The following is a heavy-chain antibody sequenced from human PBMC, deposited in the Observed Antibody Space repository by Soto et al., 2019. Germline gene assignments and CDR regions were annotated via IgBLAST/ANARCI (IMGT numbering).Heavy chain of an antibody. Sequence: GGSLRLSCAASGFTFSNFAMSWVRQAPGRGLEWVSGISASGRDIHYADSVKDRFTVSRDNSKNTLYLQMNSLRAEDTAIYYCAKGKTSGWYYFDYWGQGTLVTVSS. CDR3: AKGKTSGWYYFDY. J-gene: IGHJ4*02. D-gene: IGHD6-19*01. CDR2: ISASGRDI. CDR1: GFTFSNFA. V-gene: IGHV3-23*01.